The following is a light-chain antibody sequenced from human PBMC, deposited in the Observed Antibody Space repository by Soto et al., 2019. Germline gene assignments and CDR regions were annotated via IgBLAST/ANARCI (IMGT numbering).Light chain of an antibody. V-gene: IGKV1-39*01. CDR3: QQSYTTLWT. CDR2: AAS. J-gene: IGKJ1*01. CDR1: QSISSY. Sequence: DIQMTQSPSSLSASVGDRVTMTFRASQSISSYLSWYQQKPGKAPKLLIYAASTLQSGVPSRFRGSGSGAEFTLTISSLQPEDFATYYCQQSYTTLWTFGQGTKVDIK.